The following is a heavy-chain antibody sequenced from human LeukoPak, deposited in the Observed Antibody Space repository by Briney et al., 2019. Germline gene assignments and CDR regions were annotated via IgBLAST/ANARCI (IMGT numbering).Heavy chain of an antibody. J-gene: IGHJ6*03. CDR3: ARSKYSSGWSTPYYMDV. CDR2: INPNSGGT. V-gene: IGHV1-2*02. Sequence: ASVKVSCKASGYTFTGYYMHWVRQAPGQGLEWMGWINPNSGGTNYAQKFQGRVTMTRDTSISTAYMELSRLRSDDTAVYYCARSKYSSGWSTPYYMDVWGKGTTVTVSS. CDR1: GYTFTGYY. D-gene: IGHD6-13*01.